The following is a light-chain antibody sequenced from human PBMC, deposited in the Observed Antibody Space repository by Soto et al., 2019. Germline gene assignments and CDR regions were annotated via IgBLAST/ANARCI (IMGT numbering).Light chain of an antibody. Sequence: EIVLTQSPATLSLSPGERATLSCRASQSVRTSLAWYQQQPGQAPRLLIYDASNKATGIPARFSGSGSGTDFTLTISSLDPQDFAVYYCQQRRNWPGTFGQGTKVEIK. J-gene: IGKJ1*01. CDR2: DAS. CDR1: QSVRTS. V-gene: IGKV3-11*01. CDR3: QQRRNWPGT.